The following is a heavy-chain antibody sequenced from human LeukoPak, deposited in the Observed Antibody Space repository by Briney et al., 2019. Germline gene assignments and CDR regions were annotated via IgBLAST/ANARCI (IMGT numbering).Heavy chain of an antibody. CDR2: IPYDGSNK. CDR3: ASGEIPALVVVSGGDDAFDI. D-gene: IGHD5-18*01. Sequence: GRSLRLSCAASGFTFSSYAMHWVRQAPGKGLEWVAVIPYDGSNKYYADSVKGRFTISRDNSKNTLYLQMNSLRAEDTAVYYCASGEIPALVVVSGGDDAFDIWGQGTMVTVSS. J-gene: IGHJ3*02. V-gene: IGHV3-30*01. CDR1: GFTFSSYA.